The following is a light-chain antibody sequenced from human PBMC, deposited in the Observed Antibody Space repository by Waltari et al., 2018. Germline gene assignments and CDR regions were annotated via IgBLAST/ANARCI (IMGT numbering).Light chain of an antibody. V-gene: IGKV3-20*01. CDR2: GAS. CDR1: QSVTSNF. J-gene: IGKJ1*01. Sequence: IELTQSPGTLSLSPGDRATCPSRARQSVTSNFLAWYRLRPRQTPHVLIYGASTRAAGVPARFSGSGSGTDFTLTISSLEPEDCAIYFCLQYGGSPPWTFGQGTRVEVK. CDR3: LQYGGSPPWT.